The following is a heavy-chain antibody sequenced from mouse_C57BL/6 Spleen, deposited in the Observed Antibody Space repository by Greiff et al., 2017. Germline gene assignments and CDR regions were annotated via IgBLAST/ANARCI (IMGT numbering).Heavy chain of an antibody. V-gene: IGHV3-6*01. CDR2: ISYDGSN. CDR1: GYSITSGYY. CDR3: ARHDSSFAY. D-gene: IGHD1-1*01. J-gene: IGHJ3*01. Sequence: EVQLQQSGPGLVKPSQSLSLTCSVTGYSITSGYYWNWIRQFPGNKLEWMGYISYDGSNNYNPSLKNRISITRDTSKNQFFLKLNSVTTEDTATYYCARHDSSFAYGGQGTLVTVSA.